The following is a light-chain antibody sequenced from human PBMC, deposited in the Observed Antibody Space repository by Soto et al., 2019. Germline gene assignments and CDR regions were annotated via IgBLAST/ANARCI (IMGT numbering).Light chain of an antibody. CDR2: GAS. Sequence: IVLTQSPGTLYLSPGERGTLSCKASQSVSSSYLAWYQQRPGQAPRLLIYGASNRANGIPGRFSGSGSGTDFTLTISRLEPEDFAVYYCQYNTASPRTFGQGTRVEIK. CDR3: QYNTASPRT. J-gene: IGKJ1*01. V-gene: IGKV3-20*01. CDR1: QSVSSSY.